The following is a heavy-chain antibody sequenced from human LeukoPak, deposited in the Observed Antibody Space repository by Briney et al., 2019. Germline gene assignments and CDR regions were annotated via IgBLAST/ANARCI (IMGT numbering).Heavy chain of an antibody. CDR1: GFTFSNYD. D-gene: IGHD3-10*01. CDR2: IRNDGNNR. CDR3: ARRAYGSGSLYMDV. Sequence: GGSLRLSCGASGFTFSNYDMHWVRQAPGKGLEGVASIRNDGNNRYYADSVKGRFTISRDNSKNTLYLKVNSLRAEDTAVYYCARRAYGSGSLYMDVWGKGTTVTVSS. V-gene: IGHV3-30*02. J-gene: IGHJ6*03.